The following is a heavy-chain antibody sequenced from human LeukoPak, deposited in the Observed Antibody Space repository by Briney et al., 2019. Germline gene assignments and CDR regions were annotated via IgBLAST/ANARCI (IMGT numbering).Heavy chain of an antibody. Sequence: PGRSLRLSCAASGFTFSSYGMHWVRQAPGKGLEWVAVIWYDGNNKYYADFVKGRFTISRDNSKNTLYLQLNSLRAEDTAVYNCAGDRGSREDGMDVWGQGTTVTVSS. V-gene: IGHV3-33*01. J-gene: IGHJ6*02. CDR3: AGDRGSREDGMDV. CDR1: GFTFSSYG. D-gene: IGHD1-26*01. CDR2: IWYDGNNK.